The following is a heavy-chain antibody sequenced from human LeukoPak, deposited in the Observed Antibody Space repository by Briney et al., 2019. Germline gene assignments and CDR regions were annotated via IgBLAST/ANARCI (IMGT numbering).Heavy chain of an antibody. CDR1: RDTFSDDY. D-gene: IGHD1-26*01. CDR3: ARHQENYGTFYDY. CDR2: INPNSGST. V-gene: IGHV1-2*02. J-gene: IGHJ4*02. Sequence: ASVKGSCETSRDTFSDDYMHWVRQAPGEGLEWMGWINPNSGSTNYAQKFQDRVTMTRDTSTSTAYMELSRLRSDDTAMYYCARHQENYGTFYDYWGQGTLVTVSS.